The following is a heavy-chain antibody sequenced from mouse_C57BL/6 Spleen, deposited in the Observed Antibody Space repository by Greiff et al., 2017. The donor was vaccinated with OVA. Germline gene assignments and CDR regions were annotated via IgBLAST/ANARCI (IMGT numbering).Heavy chain of an antibody. J-gene: IGHJ3*01. D-gene: IGHD1-1*01. CDR2: INPSTGGT. V-gene: IGHV1-42*01. CDR1: GYSFTGYY. CDR3: ARYYYGRSSDAY. Sequence: VQLKESGPELVKPGASVKISCKASGYSFTGYYMNWVKQSPEKSLEWIGEINPSTGGTTYNQKFKAKATLTVDNSSSPAYMQLKILPSEDSAFYSCARYYYGRSSDAYWGQGTLVTVSA.